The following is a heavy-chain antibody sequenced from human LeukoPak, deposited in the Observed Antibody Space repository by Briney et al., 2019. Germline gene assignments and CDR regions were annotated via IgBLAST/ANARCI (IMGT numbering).Heavy chain of an antibody. CDR1: GGTFSSYA. V-gene: IGHV1-69*13. J-gene: IGHJ5*02. CDR2: IIPIFGTA. Sequence: SVKVSCTASGGTFSSYAISWVRQAPGQGLEWMGGIIPIFGTANYAQKFQGRVTITADESTSTAYMELSSLRSEDTAVYYCARDRTRYCSGGSCYADSNWFDPWGQGTLVTVSS. D-gene: IGHD2-15*01. CDR3: ARDRTRYCSGGSCYADSNWFDP.